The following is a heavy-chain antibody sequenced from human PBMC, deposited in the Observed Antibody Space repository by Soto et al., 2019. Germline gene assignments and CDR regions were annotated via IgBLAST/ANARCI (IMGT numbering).Heavy chain of an antibody. CDR3: TSVQYIGSHYGPWDS. Sequence: EMQLVESGGGLVQPGGSLILSCTASGFTFGDHYMDWVRQAPGKGLEWVGRSRNKANGYTTEYAASVRGRFTVSRDDSKNSLFLQMDSLKTEDTAVYFCTSVQYIGSHYGPWDSWGQGTLVTVSS. CDR1: GFTFGDHY. D-gene: IGHD1-26*01. J-gene: IGHJ4*02. CDR2: SRNKANGYTT. V-gene: IGHV3-72*01.